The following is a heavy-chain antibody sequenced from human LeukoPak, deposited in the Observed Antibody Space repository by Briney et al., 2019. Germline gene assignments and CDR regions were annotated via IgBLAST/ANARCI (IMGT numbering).Heavy chain of an antibody. CDR3: ARVLCSAGSCYPLN. CDR1: GGSISSYF. V-gene: IGHV4-59*01. CDR2: IYYSGST. D-gene: IGHD2-15*01. J-gene: IGHJ4*02. Sequence: SETLSLTCTVSGGSISSYFWSWIRQPPGKGLEWIGYIYYSGSTNYNPSLKSRVTISVDTSKNQFSLKLSSVIAAGTAVYYCARVLCSAGSCYPLNWGQGALVTVFS.